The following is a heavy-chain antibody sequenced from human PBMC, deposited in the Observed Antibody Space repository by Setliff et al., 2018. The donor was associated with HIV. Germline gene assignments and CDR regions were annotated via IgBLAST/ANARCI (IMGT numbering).Heavy chain of an antibody. J-gene: IGHJ4*02. CDR1: GYTFSNSD. CDR3: ARDNWGEDF. CDR2: ILPMSGTT. V-gene: IGHV1-69*06. Sequence: SVKVSCKASGYTFSNSDINWVRQAPGQGLEWMGGILPMSGTTKYAEKFQGRLTITSDKSTNSVYMEMTSLRSEDTAVYYCARDNWGEDFWGQGTQVTVSS. D-gene: IGHD7-27*01.